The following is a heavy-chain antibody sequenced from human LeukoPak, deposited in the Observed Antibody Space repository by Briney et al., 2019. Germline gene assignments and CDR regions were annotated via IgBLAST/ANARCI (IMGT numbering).Heavy chain of an antibody. J-gene: IGHJ4*02. V-gene: IGHV4-61*01. CDR1: GASITSESYF. D-gene: IGHD3-3*01. CDR3: ARVGTYYDFWSGIREYYFDY. CDR2: IYYSGST. Sequence: PSETLSLTCNVSGASITSESYFWSWMRQHPGKGLEWIGYIYYSGSTNYNPSLKSRVTISVDTSKNQFSLKLSSVTAADTAVYYCARVGTYYDFWSGIREYYFDYWGQGTLVTVSS.